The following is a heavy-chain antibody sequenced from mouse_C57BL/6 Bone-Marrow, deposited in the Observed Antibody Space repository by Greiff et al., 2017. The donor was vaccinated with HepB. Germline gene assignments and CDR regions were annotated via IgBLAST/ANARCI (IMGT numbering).Heavy chain of an antibody. CDR2: IYPYNGVS. Sequence: EVQVVESGPELVKPGASVKISCKASGYSFTGYYMHWVKQSHGNILDWIGYIYPYNGVSSYNQKFKGKATLTVDKSSSTAYMELRSLTSEDSVVYYCASRGITTVVATDWYFDVWGTGTTVTVSS. CDR3: ASRGITTVVATDWYFDV. D-gene: IGHD1-1*01. V-gene: IGHV1-31*01. J-gene: IGHJ1*03. CDR1: GYSFTGYY.